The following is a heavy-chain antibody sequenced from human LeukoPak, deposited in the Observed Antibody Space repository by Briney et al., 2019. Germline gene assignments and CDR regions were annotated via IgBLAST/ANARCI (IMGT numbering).Heavy chain of an antibody. CDR3: ARDDYVWGSYRYAVFDY. V-gene: IGHV3-21*01. D-gene: IGHD3-16*02. CDR2: ISSSSSYI. CDR1: GFTLSSYA. J-gene: IGHJ4*02. Sequence: GGSLRLSCAASGFTLSSYAMIWVRQAPGKGLEWDSSISSSSSYIYYADSVKGRFTISRDNAKNSLYLQMNSLRAEDTAVYYCARDDYVWGSYRYAVFDYWGQGTLVTVSS.